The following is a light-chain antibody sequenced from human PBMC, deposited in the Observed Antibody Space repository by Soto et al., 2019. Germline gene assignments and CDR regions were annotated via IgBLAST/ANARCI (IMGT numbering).Light chain of an antibody. CDR1: QSVSSN. V-gene: IGKV3-15*01. CDR2: GAS. CDR3: QQYNNWPPWT. Sequence: EIVMTQSPATLSASPGERATLSCRASQSVSSNLAWYQQKPGQAPRLLIYGASTRATGIPVRFSGSGSGTEFTLTISSLQSEDFAVYYCQQYNNWPPWTFGQGTKVEIK. J-gene: IGKJ1*01.